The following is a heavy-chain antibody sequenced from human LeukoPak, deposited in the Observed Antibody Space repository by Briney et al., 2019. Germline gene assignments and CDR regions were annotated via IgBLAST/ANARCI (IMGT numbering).Heavy chain of an antibody. J-gene: IGHJ4*02. CDR3: AKRGRPCSGDCSAPCYFDY. Sequence: WGSLSLSCAASGFTFSSFAMSWVCQAPGKGLEWVSSISGSGANTYYADSVKGRFTISSDNSQNTLYLQVSGMRAEDTAVYYCAKRGRPCSGDCSAPCYFDYWGPATMVTVSS. D-gene: IGHD2-21*02. V-gene: IGHV3-23*01. CDR1: GFTFSSFA. CDR2: ISGSGANT.